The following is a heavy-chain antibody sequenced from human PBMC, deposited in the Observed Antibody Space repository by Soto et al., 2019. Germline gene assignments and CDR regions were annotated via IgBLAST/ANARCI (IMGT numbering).Heavy chain of an antibody. CDR3: ARDIVVVPAALGMYYYYYYYMDV. V-gene: IGHV3-7*01. D-gene: IGHD2-2*01. J-gene: IGHJ6*03. CDR2: IKQDGSEK. Sequence: GGSLRLSCAASGFTFSSYWMSWVRQAPGKGLEWVANIKQDGSEKYYVDSVKGRFTISRDNAKNSLYLQMNSLRAEDTAVYYCARDIVVVPAALGMYYYYYYYMDVWGKGTTVTVSS. CDR1: GFTFSSYW.